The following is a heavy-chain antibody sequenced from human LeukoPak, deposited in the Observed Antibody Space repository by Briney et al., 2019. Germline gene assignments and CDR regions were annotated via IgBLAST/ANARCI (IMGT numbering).Heavy chain of an antibody. CDR2: INPNSGGT. J-gene: IGHJ4*02. D-gene: IGHD1-26*01. CDR1: GYTFTDYY. CDR3: AVGRRTDFDY. V-gene: IGHV1-2*02. Sequence: RASVKVSCTASGYTFTDYYIHWVRQAPGQGLEWMGWINPNSGGTNYAQNFQGRVTMTRDTYITTAYMDLSRLRLDAPAVSSFAVGRRTDFDYWGQGNLGTVSS.